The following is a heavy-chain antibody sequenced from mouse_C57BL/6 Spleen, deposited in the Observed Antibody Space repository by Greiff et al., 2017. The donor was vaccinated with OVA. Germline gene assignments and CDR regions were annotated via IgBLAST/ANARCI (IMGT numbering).Heavy chain of an antibody. CDR1: GYTFTDYN. CDR2: INPNNGGT. V-gene: IGHV1-18*01. J-gene: IGHJ1*03. CDR3: ARHYYGSSPGPYWYFDV. D-gene: IGHD1-1*01. Sequence: VQLQQSGPELVKPGASVKIPCKASGYTFTDYNMDWVKQSHGKSLEWIGDINPNNGGTIYNQKFKGKATLTVDKSSSTAYMELRSLTSEDTAVYYCARHYYGSSPGPYWYFDVWGTGTTVTVSS.